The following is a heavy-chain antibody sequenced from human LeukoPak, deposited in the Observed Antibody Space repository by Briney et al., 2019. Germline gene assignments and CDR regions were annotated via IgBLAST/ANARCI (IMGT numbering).Heavy chain of an antibody. CDR1: GFIFSDYT. D-gene: IGHD6-19*01. CDR2: ISGSSSYI. Sequence: GGSLRLSCAASGFIFSDYTMNWVRQAPGKGLEWVSSISGSSSYIYYADSVKGRFTVSRDNAKNSLYLQMNSLRAEDTAVYYCARDLGYSSGPNYWGQGTRVTVSS. CDR3: ARDLGYSSGPNY. J-gene: IGHJ4*02. V-gene: IGHV3-21*01.